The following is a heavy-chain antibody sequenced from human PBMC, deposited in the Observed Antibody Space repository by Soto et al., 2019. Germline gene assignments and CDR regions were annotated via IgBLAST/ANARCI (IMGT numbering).Heavy chain of an antibody. D-gene: IGHD3-22*01. J-gene: IGHJ4*02. CDR1: GFTFSSYW. V-gene: IGHV3-7*05. Sequence: GGSLRLSCAASGFTFSSYWMSWVRQAPGKGLEWVANIKQDGSEKYYVDSVKGRFTISRDNAKNSLYLQMNSLRAEDTAVYYCARVPLSYYYDSSGSLPKYYFDYWGQGTLVTVSS. CDR3: ARVPLSYYYDSSGSLPKYYFDY. CDR2: IKQDGSEK.